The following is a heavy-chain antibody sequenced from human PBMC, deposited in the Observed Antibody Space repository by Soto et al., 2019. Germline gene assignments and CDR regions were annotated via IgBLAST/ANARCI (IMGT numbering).Heavy chain of an antibody. D-gene: IGHD3-22*01. CDR2: IDPSDSYT. Sequence: PGESLKISCKGSGYSFTSYWISWVRQMPGKGLEWMGRIDPSDSYTNYSPSFQGHVTISADKSISTAYLQWSSLKASDTAMYYCASRDYYYDSSGHAGMDVWGQGTTVTVSS. V-gene: IGHV5-10-1*01. CDR1: GYSFTSYW. J-gene: IGHJ6*02. CDR3: ASRDYYYDSSGHAGMDV.